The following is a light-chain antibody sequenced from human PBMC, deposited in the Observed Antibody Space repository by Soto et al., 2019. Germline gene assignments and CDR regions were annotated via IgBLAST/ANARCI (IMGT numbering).Light chain of an antibody. CDR3: QQYNSYWT. CDR2: KAS. Sequence: DIQMTQSPSTLSASVGDRVTITCRVSQSISSWLAWYQQKPGKAPKLLIYKASSLESGVPSRFSGSGSGIEFTLTISSLQPDDFATYYCQQYNSYWTFGQGTKVEIK. CDR1: QSISSW. J-gene: IGKJ1*01. V-gene: IGKV1-5*03.